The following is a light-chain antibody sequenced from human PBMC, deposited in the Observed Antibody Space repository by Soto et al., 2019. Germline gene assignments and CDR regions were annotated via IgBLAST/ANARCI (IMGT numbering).Light chain of an antibody. CDR3: SSYSTARSPHVI. V-gene: IGLV2-14*03. Sequence: QSVLTQPASVSGSPGQSITISCTGTPSDIGRYNYVSCYQQFPGKVPKLLIYDVTARPSEVSARFSGSKSGCTASLTISGLQAEDEADYYCSSYSTARSPHVIIGGGSKLTV. CDR1: PSDIGRYNY. J-gene: IGLJ2*01. CDR2: DVT.